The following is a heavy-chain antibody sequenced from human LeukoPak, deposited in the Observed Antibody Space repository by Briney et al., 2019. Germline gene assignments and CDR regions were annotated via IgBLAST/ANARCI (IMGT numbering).Heavy chain of an antibody. J-gene: IGHJ6*02. Sequence: GGSLRLSCAASGFSFSKNDMHWVRQRTGKGLEWVSGIGTAGDTNYPGSVMGRFTISRETAKNSLYLQMSSLRAEDTAVYYCAGRTSWYYGFDVWGQGTTVTVSS. CDR1: GFSFSKND. CDR3: AGRTSWYYGFDV. CDR2: IGTAGDT. D-gene: IGHD6-6*01. V-gene: IGHV3-13*01.